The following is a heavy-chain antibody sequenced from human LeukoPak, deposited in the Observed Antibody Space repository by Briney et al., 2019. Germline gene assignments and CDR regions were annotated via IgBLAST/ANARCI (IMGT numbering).Heavy chain of an antibody. CDR2: VSAGGHA. V-gene: IGHV3-13*01. CDR3: VREARGYHYTYFDY. J-gene: IGHJ4*02. Sequence: PGGSLRLSCTASGFTLGSYDMNWVRQIPGQGLEWVSAVSAGGHAFFAASLVGRFTVSREDARNSLYLQMNSLRAGDAAVYYCVREARGYHYTYFDYWGQGTLVTVSS. CDR1: GFTLGSYD. D-gene: IGHD5-18*01.